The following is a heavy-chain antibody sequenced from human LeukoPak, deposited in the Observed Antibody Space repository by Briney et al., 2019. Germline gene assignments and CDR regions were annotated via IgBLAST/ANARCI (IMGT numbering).Heavy chain of an antibody. CDR2: IYPGDSDT. J-gene: IGHJ4*02. Sequence: GESLKISCKGSGYSFTSYWIGWVRQTPGKGLEWMGIIYPGDSDTRYSPSFQGQVTISADKSIGTAYLQWSSLKASDTAMYYCASMGNVEIGCSSTSCSFDYWGQGTLVTVSS. CDR3: ASMGNVEIGCSSTSCSFDY. CDR1: GYSFTSYW. D-gene: IGHD2-2*01. V-gene: IGHV5-51*01.